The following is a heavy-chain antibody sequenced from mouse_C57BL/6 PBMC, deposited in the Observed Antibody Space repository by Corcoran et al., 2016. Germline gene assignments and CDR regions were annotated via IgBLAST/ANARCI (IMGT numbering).Heavy chain of an antibody. CDR3: ARKGYGYDEFAY. D-gene: IGHD2-2*01. J-gene: IGHJ3*01. V-gene: IGHV9-3*01. CDR2: INTYSGVP. Sequence: QIQLVQSGPELKKPGETVKISCKASGYTFTTYGMSWVKQAPGKGLKWMGWINTYSGVPTYADDFKGRFAFSLETSASTAYLQINNLKNEDTATYFCARKGYGYDEFAYWGQGTLVTVSA. CDR1: GYTFTTYG.